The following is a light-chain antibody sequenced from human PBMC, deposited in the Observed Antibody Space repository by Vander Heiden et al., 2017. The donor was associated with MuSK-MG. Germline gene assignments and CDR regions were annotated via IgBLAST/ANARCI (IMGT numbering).Light chain of an antibody. CDR2: TVS. CDR3: SSYTASTSHV. CDR1: SNDVGYYDD. J-gene: IGLJ1*01. Sequence: QSALTQPASVSGSPGQSTTISCTGTSNDVGYYDDVSWYQQHPGKAPKLIIYTVSKRPSGVSDRFSGSKSGNTASLTISGLQAEDEADYYCSSYTASTSHVFGSGTKVTVL. V-gene: IGLV2-14*01.